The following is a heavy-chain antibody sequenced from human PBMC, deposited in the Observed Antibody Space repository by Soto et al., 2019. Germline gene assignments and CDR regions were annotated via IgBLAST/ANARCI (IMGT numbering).Heavy chain of an antibody. CDR2: IYSCGST. D-gene: IGHD4-17*01. CDR1: EFTVSSNY. J-gene: IGHJ6*02. CDR3: ARDGYGDPYFYYGLDV. V-gene: IGHV3-66*03. Sequence: GGSLRLSCAASEFTVSSNYMSWVRQAPGKGLEWVSVIYSCGSTYYADSVKGRFTISRDNARNSLYLQMNSLRAEDTAVYYCARDGYGDPYFYYGLDVWGQGTTVTVSS.